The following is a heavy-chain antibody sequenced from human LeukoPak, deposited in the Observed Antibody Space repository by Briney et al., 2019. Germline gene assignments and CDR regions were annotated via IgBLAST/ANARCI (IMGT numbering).Heavy chain of an antibody. J-gene: IGHJ4*02. V-gene: IGHV3-74*01. Sequence: PRGSLRLSCAASGFTFSIYWMHWVRQAPGKGLVWVSRINSDASSTTYADSVKGRFTISRDTARNTLYLQMNSLRAEDTAVYYCARVGYSYGSYYFDYWGQGTPVTVSS. D-gene: IGHD5-18*01. CDR2: INSDASST. CDR3: ARVGYSYGSYYFDY. CDR1: GFTFSIYW.